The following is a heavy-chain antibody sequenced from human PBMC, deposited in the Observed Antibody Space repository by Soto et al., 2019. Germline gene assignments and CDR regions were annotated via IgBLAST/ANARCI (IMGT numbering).Heavy chain of an antibody. Sequence: QVQLVESGGGVVQPGRSLRLSCAASGLTFSSYAMNWVREAPGKGLVWVAVISYDGSNKYYADSVKGRFTISRDNSKNTLYLQMNSLRAEDTAVYYCARPLWRNDYNWGYFDLWGRGTLVTVSS. CDR1: GLTFSSYA. CDR2: ISYDGSNK. CDR3: ARPLWRNDYNWGYFDL. J-gene: IGHJ2*01. D-gene: IGHD4-4*01. V-gene: IGHV3-30-3*01.